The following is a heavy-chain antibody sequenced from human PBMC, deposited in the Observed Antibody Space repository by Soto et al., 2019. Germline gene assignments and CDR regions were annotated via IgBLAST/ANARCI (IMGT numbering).Heavy chain of an antibody. Sequence: QVQLVQSGAEVKKPGASVKVSCKASGYTFIDYDIIWVRQATGQGLEWMGWMNPYSANTGYAQKFQGSVTMTRNTSTTTAYMELNSLKSEDTAVYYCARGLALRDYSLVYWGHGTLVTVSS. V-gene: IGHV1-8*01. CDR1: GYTFIDYD. CDR2: MNPYSANT. CDR3: ARGLALRDYSLVY. J-gene: IGHJ4*01. D-gene: IGHD2-15*01.